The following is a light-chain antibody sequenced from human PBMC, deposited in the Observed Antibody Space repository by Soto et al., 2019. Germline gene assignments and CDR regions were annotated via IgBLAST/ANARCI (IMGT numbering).Light chain of an antibody. Sequence: DIQMTQSPSSLSASVGDRVTITCRASQSISSYLNWYQQKPGKAPKLLIYAASSLQSGVPSRFSGSGSGTDFTLTIRSLQPEDFATYYCQQSYSTPYTFGQGTKLNIK. J-gene: IGKJ2*01. CDR1: QSISSY. CDR2: AAS. CDR3: QQSYSTPYT. V-gene: IGKV1-39*01.